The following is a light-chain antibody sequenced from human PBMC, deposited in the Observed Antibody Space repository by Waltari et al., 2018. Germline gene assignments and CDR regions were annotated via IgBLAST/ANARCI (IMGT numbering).Light chain of an antibody. CDR3: QSYDSSLSRYV. Sequence: QSVLTQPPSVSGAPGQRVTISCPGSSSKLRAHYDAHGYLQVPGTAPKLLIYGHSTRPSGVPDRFSASKSGTSASLAITGLQADDEADYYCQSYDSSLSRYVFGSGTEVTVL. CDR2: GHS. V-gene: IGLV1-40*01. CDR1: SSKLRAHYD. J-gene: IGLJ1*01.